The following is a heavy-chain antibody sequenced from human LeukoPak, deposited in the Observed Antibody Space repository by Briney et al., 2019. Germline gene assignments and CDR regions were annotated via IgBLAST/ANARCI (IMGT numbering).Heavy chain of an antibody. CDR3: ARGGSSTSRNWFDP. V-gene: IGHV4-31*03. CDR2: IYYSGST. Sequence: SETLSLTCTVSGGSISSGGYYWSWIRQHPGKGLEWIGYIYYSGSTYYNPSLKSRVTISVDTSKNQFSLKLSSVTAADTAVYYCARGGSSTSRNWFDPWGQGTLVTVSS. CDR1: GGSISSGGYY. J-gene: IGHJ5*02. D-gene: IGHD2-2*01.